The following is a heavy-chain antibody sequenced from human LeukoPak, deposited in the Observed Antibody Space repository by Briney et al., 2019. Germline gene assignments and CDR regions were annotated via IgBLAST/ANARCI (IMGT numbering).Heavy chain of an antibody. J-gene: IGHJ4*02. D-gene: IGHD4-17*01. CDR1: GFTFSSYW. Sequence: PGGSLRLSCAASGFTFSSYWMSWVRQAPGKGLEWVANIKQDGSEKYYVDSVKGRFTISRDNAKNSLYLQMNSLRPEDTAVYYSARCVSYGDRYFDYWGQGTMVTVSS. CDR3: ARCVSYGDRYFDY. CDR2: IKQDGSEK. V-gene: IGHV3-7*01.